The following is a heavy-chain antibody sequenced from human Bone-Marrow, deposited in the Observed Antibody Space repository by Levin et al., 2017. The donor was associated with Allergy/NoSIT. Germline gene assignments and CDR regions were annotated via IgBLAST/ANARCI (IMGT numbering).Heavy chain of an antibody. CDR1: GGSFSDHY. J-gene: IGHJ4*02. Sequence: SETLSLTCAVYGGSFSDHYWSWIRQPPGKGLEWIGEIIHSGNTNYNPSLKSRVTISVDTSKNPFSLKLSSVTAADTAVYYCARRLRGGPFDYWGQGTLVTVSS. D-gene: IGHD5-12*01. CDR2: IIHSGNT. V-gene: IGHV4-34*12. CDR3: ARRLRGGPFDY.